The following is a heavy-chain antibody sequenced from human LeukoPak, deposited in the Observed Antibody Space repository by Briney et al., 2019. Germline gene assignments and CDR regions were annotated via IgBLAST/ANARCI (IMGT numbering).Heavy chain of an antibody. Sequence: GGSLRLSCAASGFTFSNYNMNWVRQAPGKGLEWVAVISYDGSNKYYADSVKGRFTISRDNSKNTLYLQMNSLRAEDTAVYYCAKDPLWFGELYGPYFDYWGQGTLVTVSS. J-gene: IGHJ4*02. D-gene: IGHD3-10*01. CDR2: ISYDGSNK. CDR1: GFTFSNYN. CDR3: AKDPLWFGELYGPYFDY. V-gene: IGHV3-30*18.